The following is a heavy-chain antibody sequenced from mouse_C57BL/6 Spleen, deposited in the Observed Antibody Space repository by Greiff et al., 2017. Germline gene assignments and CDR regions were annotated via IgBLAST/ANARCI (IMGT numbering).Heavy chain of an antibody. CDR2: IYPGSGST. D-gene: IGHD2-2*01. Sequence: VQLQQSGAELVKPGASVKMSCKASGYTFTSYWLTWVKQRPGQGLEWIGDIYPGSGSTNYNEKFKSKATLTVDTSSSTAYMQLSSLTSEDSAVYYCARSSTMVTTDGVFAYWGQGTLVTVSA. V-gene: IGHV1-55*01. CDR3: ARSSTMVTTDGVFAY. CDR1: GYTFTSYW. J-gene: IGHJ3*01.